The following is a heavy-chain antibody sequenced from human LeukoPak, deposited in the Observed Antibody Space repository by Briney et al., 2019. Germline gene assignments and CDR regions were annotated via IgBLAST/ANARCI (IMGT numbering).Heavy chain of an antibody. CDR1: GFTFSSYN. D-gene: IGHD3-10*01. Sequence: GGSLRLSCAASGFTFSSYNMNWVRQAPGKGLEWVSSISTSSSYIYYADSVKGRFTISRHNAKNSLYLQMNSLRAEDTAVYYCAKEGTGSGSYYKGFDYWGQGTLVTVSS. CDR2: ISTSSSYI. CDR3: AKEGTGSGSYYKGFDY. J-gene: IGHJ4*02. V-gene: IGHV3-21*01.